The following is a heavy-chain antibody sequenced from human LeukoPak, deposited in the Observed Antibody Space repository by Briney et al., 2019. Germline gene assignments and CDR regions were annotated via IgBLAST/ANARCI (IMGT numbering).Heavy chain of an antibody. CDR2: FDPEDGET. Sequence: ASAKDSCRDSGYTLTELTLHSVRQAPGKRLGCMGRFDPEDGETIYARKFQGRVTMTEDTSTDTAYMELRSLRSEDTAVYFCAVSLTTGGYYGMDVWGQGTTVTVSS. V-gene: IGHV1-24*01. CDR3: AVSLTTGGYYGMDV. CDR1: GYTLTELT. J-gene: IGHJ6*02. D-gene: IGHD1-1*01.